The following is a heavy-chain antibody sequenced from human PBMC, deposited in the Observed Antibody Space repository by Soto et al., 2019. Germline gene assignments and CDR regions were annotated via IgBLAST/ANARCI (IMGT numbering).Heavy chain of an antibody. J-gene: IGHJ5*01. V-gene: IGHV4-39*01. CDR2: VYYSGGA. CDR3: GRVVEGATRHTDLDS. CDR1: GVSIHNSHSF. D-gene: IGHD2-21*01. Sequence: LETLSLTCTVSGVSIHNSHSFWGWIRQPPGKGLEFIGTVYYSGGAHYNSSLKSRVTISVDTANNQVSLRMRSLTAADTAVYYCGRVVEGATRHTDLDSWGQGTLVTVS.